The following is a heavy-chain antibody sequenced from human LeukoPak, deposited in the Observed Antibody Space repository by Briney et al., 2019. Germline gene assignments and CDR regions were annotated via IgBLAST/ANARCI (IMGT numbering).Heavy chain of an antibody. V-gene: IGHV3-23*01. CDR1: GFTFSSYA. CDR2: ISGSGGST. Sequence: PGGSLRLSCAASGFTFSSYAMSWVRQAPGKGLEWVSAISGSGGSTYYADSVKGRFTTSRDNSKNTLYLQMNSLRAEDTAVYYCAKDRWSWFRGYYDSSGYLDYWGQGTLVTVSS. J-gene: IGHJ4*02. D-gene: IGHD3-22*01. CDR3: AKDRWSWFRGYYDSSGYLDY.